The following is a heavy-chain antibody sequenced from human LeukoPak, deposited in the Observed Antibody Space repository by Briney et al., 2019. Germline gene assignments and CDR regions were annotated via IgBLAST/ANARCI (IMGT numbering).Heavy chain of an antibody. J-gene: IGHJ5*02. CDR3: ARDCSSTRYNWFDH. D-gene: IGHD2-2*01. V-gene: IGHV3-21*01. CDR2: ISIIRSYI. CDR1: GFTFSSYS. Sequence: PGGCLRLSCAASGFTFSSYSMNCVRQAPGKGRECVSSISIIRSYIYYADSVKGRFTISRDNDKNYMYLQMNRPRAEDTAVYYCARDCSSTRYNWFDHWGQGTLVTVSS.